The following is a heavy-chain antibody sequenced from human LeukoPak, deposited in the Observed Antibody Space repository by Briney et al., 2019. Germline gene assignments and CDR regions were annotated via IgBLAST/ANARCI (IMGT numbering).Heavy chain of an antibody. D-gene: IGHD3-16*01. CDR3: ARDAPYYDYVWGSP. CDR2: INHSGST. CDR1: GGSISSGGYS. J-gene: IGHJ4*02. V-gene: IGHV4-39*06. Sequence: PSETLSLTCAVSGGSISSGGYSWSWIRQPPGKGLEWIGEINHSGSTNYNPSLKSRVTISVDTSKNQFPLKLSSVTAADTAVYYCARDAPYYDYVWGSPWGQGTLVTVSS.